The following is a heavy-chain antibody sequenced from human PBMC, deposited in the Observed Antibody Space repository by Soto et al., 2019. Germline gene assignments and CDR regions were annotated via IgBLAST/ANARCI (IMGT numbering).Heavy chain of an antibody. CDR3: VRDNNWSLDY. CDR2: IKTDGSFT. Sequence: GGSLRLSCAASGFTFSKHWVHWVRQAPGKGLVWVSHIKTDGSFTRDADSLKGRFTISRDNARNTLYLQMNGLRAEDTAIYYCVRDNNWSLDYWGQGTLVTVSS. CDR1: GFTFSKHW. V-gene: IGHV3-74*01. D-gene: IGHD1-1*01. J-gene: IGHJ4*02.